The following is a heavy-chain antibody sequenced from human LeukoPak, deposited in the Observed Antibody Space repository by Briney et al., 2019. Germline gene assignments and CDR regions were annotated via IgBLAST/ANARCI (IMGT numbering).Heavy chain of an antibody. CDR2: IWYDGSNK. Sequence: GGSLRLSCAASGFTFSSYGMHWVRRAPGKGLEWVAVIWYDGSNKYYADSVKGRFTISRDNSKNTLYLQMNSLRAEDTAVYYCARDSYDFWSGANFDYWGQGTLVTVSS. CDR1: GFTFSSYG. J-gene: IGHJ4*02. CDR3: ARDSYDFWSGANFDY. V-gene: IGHV3-33*01. D-gene: IGHD3-3*01.